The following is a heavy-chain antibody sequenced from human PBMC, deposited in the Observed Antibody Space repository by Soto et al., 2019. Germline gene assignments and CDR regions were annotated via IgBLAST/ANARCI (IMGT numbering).Heavy chain of an antibody. V-gene: IGHV5-10-1*01. CDR3: AKEPYSSGWDYGMDV. CDR1: GYRFSNYW. J-gene: IGHJ6*02. D-gene: IGHD6-19*01. CDR2: IDPSDSCA. Sequence: GESLKISCKGSGYRFSNYWIIWVRQMAGKGLEWMGKIDPSDSCANYSPSSQGHITIPSDKTISTAYLQWGSLKASDTAIYYCAKEPYSSGWDYGMDVWGQGTTVTVSS.